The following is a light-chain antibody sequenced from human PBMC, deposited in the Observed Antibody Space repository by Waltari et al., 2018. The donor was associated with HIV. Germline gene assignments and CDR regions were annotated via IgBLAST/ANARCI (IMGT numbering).Light chain of an antibody. CDR2: DAS. CDR3: LQTYSAPLT. Sequence: DIQVTHSPPSLPASVGDSVTITCRASQNINNYVNWYQHKPGKVPRLLIYDASSLESGAPSRFSGSGYGTDFTLTISSLQQEDFATYYCLQTYSAPLTFGPGTRVDFK. V-gene: IGKV1-39*01. CDR1: QNINNY. J-gene: IGKJ3*01.